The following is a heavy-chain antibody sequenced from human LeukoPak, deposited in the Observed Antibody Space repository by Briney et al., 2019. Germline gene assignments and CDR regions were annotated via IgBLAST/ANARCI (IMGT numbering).Heavy chain of an antibody. D-gene: IGHD3-22*01. J-gene: IGHJ4*02. CDR3: AKGGGSGYYYRTFDY. CDR1: GFTFSSYG. Sequence: GGSLRLSCAASGFTFSSYGMHWVRRAPGKGLEWVAVISYDGSNKYYADSVKGRFTISRDNSKNTLYLQMNSLRADDTAVYYCAKGGGSGYYYRTFDYWGQGTLVTVSS. V-gene: IGHV3-30*18. CDR2: ISYDGSNK.